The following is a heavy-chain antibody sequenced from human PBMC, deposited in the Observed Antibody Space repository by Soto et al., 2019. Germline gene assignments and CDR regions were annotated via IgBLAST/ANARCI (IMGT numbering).Heavy chain of an antibody. CDR2: ISSSGSTI. Sequence: QVQLVESGGGLVKPGGSLRLSCAASGFTFSDYYMSWIRQAPGKGLEWVSYISSSGSTIFYADSVKGRFTIVRENAKNTLYLQINSLRAEDTAVYYCARVAAMAYGRDVWGQGTTVTVSS. V-gene: IGHV3-11*01. CDR3: ARVAAMAYGRDV. J-gene: IGHJ6*02. D-gene: IGHD5-18*01. CDR1: GFTFSDYY.